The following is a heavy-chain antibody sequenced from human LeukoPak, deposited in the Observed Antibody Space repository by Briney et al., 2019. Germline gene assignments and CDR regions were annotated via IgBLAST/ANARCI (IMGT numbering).Heavy chain of an antibody. V-gene: IGHV3-21*01. D-gene: IGHD1-1*01. Sequence: PGGSLRLSCAASGFTFSSYSMNWVRQAPGRGLEWVSSISSSSSYIYYADSVKGRFTISRDNAKNSLYLQMNSLRAEDTAVDYCARDLPACLDDAFDIWGQGTMVTVSS. J-gene: IGHJ3*02. CDR3: ARDLPACLDDAFDI. CDR2: ISSSSSYI. CDR1: GFTFSSYS.